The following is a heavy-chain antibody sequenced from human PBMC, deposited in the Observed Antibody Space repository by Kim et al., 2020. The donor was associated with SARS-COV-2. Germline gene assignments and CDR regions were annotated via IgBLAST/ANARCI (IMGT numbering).Heavy chain of an antibody. D-gene: IGHD3-3*01. CDR1: GFTVSSNY. V-gene: IGHV3-66*01. CDR3: ARRSSFWSGYYTDYFDY. J-gene: IGHJ4*02. CDR2: IYSGGST. Sequence: GGSLRLSCAASGFTVSSNYMSWVRQAPGKGLEWVSVIYSGGSTYYADSVKGRFTISRDNSKNTLYLQMNSLRAEDTAVYYCARRSSFWSGYYTDYFDYWGQGTLVTVSS.